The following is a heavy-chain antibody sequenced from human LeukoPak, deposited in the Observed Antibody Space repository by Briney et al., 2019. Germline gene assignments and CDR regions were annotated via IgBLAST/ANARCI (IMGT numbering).Heavy chain of an antibody. CDR3: GRQGYTASHYFLDF. D-gene: IGHD2/OR15-2a*01. CDR1: GGSISRYY. CDR2: IYTTGTT. J-gene: IGHJ4*01. V-gene: IGHV4-4*07. Sequence: SETLSLTCDVSGGSISRYYWGWVRQPPGKGLEWIGRIYTTGTTNFNPSLKSRLTMSVDTSKNQFSLKLTSVTAADTAVYFCGRQGYTASHYFLDFWSQGTLVTVSS.